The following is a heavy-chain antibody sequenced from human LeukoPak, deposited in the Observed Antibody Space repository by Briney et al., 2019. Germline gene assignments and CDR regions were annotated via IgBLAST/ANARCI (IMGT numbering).Heavy chain of an antibody. D-gene: IGHD3-22*01. J-gene: IGHJ4*02. CDR1: GFTFSSYW. CDR2: IKQDGSEK. V-gene: IGHV3-7*01. Sequence: PGGSLRLSCAASGFTFSSYWMSWVRQAPGKGLEWLANIKQDGSEKYYVDSVKGRFTISRDNAKNSLYLQMNSLRAEDTAVYYCARSGLRIGRPFDYWGQGTLVTVSS. CDR3: ARSGLRIGRPFDY.